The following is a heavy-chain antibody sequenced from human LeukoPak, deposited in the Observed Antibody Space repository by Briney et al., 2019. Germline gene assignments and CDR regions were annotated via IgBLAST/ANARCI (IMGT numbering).Heavy chain of an antibody. CDR3: ARDRGGGGYDLDC. CDR1: GFTFSDYT. D-gene: IGHD5-12*01. J-gene: IGHJ4*01. Sequence: GGSLRLSCAASGFTFSDYTIHWVRQAPGKGLEWVAVISYDGSNKYYADSVKGRFTISRDNSKNTLYLQMNSLRGEDTAVYYCARDRGGGGYDLDCWGHGTLVSVSS. CDR2: ISYDGSNK. V-gene: IGHV3-30-3*01.